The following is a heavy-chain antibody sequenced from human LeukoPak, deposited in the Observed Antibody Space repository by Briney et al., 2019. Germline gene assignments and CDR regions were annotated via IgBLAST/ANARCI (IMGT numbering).Heavy chain of an antibody. J-gene: IGHJ6*02. CDR1: GGTFSSYA. V-gene: IGHV1-69*04. CDR2: IIPILGIA. D-gene: IGHD4-17*01. CDR3: ARDKNDGDYFGANYYYYYGMDV. Sequence: SVKVSCKASGGTFSSYAISWVRQAPGQGLEWMGRIIPILGIANYAQKFQGRVTITADKSTSTAYMELSSLRSEDTAVYYCARDKNDGDYFGANYYYYYGMDVWGQGTTVTVSS.